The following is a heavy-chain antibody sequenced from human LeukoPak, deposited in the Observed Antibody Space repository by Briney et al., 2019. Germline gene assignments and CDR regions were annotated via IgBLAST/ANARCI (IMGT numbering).Heavy chain of an antibody. Sequence: SETLSLTCTVSGGSISSYYWSWIRQPPGKGLEWIGHIYYSGSANYNPSLKSRVTISVDTSKIQFSLKLSSVTAADTAVYYCARGFSDNWYILGVQRTRVTVSS. CDR1: GGSISSYY. CDR2: IYYSGSA. J-gene: IGHJ5*02. D-gene: IGHD3-3*02. V-gene: IGHV4-59*08. CDR3: ARGFSDNWYIL.